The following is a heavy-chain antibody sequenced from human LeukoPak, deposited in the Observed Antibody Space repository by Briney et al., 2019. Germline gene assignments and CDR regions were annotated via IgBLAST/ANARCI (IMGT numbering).Heavy chain of an antibody. J-gene: IGHJ4*02. CDR3: TKDPGTGGDRDY. Sequence: QTGGSLRLSCAASGFTFDEYAMHWVRQAPGKGLEWVSLISWDGASAYYADSVKGRFTISRDSSKNTLYLQMNNLRADDTAVYYCTKDPGTGGDRDYWGQGTLVTVSS. V-gene: IGHV3-43D*03. D-gene: IGHD2-21*02. CDR1: GFTFDEYA. CDR2: ISWDGASA.